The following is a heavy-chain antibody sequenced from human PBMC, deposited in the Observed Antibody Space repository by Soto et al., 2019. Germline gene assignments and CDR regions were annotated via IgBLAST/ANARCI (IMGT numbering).Heavy chain of an antibody. CDR3: ARSQGGSSSLDIYYYYYYGMDV. CDR2: VIPIFGTP. D-gene: IGHD2-15*01. J-gene: IGHJ6*02. Sequence: QVQLVQSGAEVKKPVSSVKVSCKATGGTFSTYAISWLRQAPGQGLEWMGGVIPIFGTPKYAQKFQGRVTITADESTSTGYMELRSLRSEDTAVYYCARSQGGSSSLDIYYYYYYGMDVWGQGTTVTVSS. CDR1: GGTFSTYA. V-gene: IGHV1-69*01.